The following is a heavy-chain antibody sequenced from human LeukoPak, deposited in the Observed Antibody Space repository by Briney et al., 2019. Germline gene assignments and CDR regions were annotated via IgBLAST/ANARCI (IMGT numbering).Heavy chain of an antibody. J-gene: IGHJ4*02. CDR1: GITLSSYG. Sequence: GGSLRLSCAVSGITLSSYGMSWVRQAPGKGLEWVAGISDGGGSRNYADSVKGRFTISRDNPKNTLYLQMNSLRAEDTAVYFCAKRGVVIRAVIIVGFHKEAYYFDYWGQGTLVTVSS. CDR3: AKRGVVIRAVIIVGFHKEAYYFDY. CDR2: ISDGGGSR. D-gene: IGHD3-10*01. V-gene: IGHV3-23*01.